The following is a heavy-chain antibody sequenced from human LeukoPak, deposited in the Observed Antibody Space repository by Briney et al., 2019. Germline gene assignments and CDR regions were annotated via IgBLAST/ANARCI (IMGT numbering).Heavy chain of an antibody. V-gene: IGHV4-34*01. Sequence: PSETLSLTCAVYGGSFSGYYWSWIRQPPGKGLEWIGEINHSGSTNYNPSLKSRVTTSVDTSKNQFSLKLSSVTAADTAVYYCARGQGYYYDSSGPYGYWGQGTLVTVSS. CDR2: INHSGST. CDR3: ARGQGYYYDSSGPYGY. D-gene: IGHD3-22*01. CDR1: GGSFSGYY. J-gene: IGHJ4*02.